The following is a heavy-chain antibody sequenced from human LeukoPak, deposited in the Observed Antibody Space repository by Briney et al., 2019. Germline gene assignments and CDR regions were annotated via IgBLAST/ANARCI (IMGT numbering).Heavy chain of an antibody. D-gene: IGHD3-22*01. J-gene: IGHJ4*02. Sequence: GGSLRLSCAASGFTFDDYAMHWVRQAPGKGLEWVSGISRNSGSRDYADSVKGRFTISRDNAKNSLYLQMNSLRAEDTALYYCAKGRFYYDSSGYQFDYWGQGTLVTVSS. V-gene: IGHV3-9*01. CDR1: GFTFDDYA. CDR3: AKGRFYYDSSGYQFDY. CDR2: ISRNSGSR.